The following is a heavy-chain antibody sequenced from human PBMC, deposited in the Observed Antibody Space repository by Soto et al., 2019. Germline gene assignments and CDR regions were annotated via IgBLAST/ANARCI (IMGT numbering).Heavy chain of an antibody. CDR3: ARLRVAMIHYYYYGMDV. J-gene: IGHJ6*02. CDR2: IIPIFGTA. CDR1: GGTFSSYA. V-gene: IGHV1-69*06. Sequence: QVQLVQSGAEVKKPGSSVKVSCKASGGTFSSYAISWVRQAPGQGLEWMGGIIPIFGTANYAQKFQGRVTITADKSTSTAYMELSSLRSEDTAVYYCARLRVAMIHYYYYGMDVWGQGTTVTVSS. D-gene: IGHD5-12*01.